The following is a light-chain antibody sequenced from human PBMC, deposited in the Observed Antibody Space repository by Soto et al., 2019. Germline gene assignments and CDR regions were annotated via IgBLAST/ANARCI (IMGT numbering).Light chain of an antibody. CDR2: ADS. V-gene: IGKV3D-11*02. CDR3: QQRYNWPIT. CDR1: QSVSSSY. Sequence: EIVLTQSPGTLSLSPGERATRSCRASQSVSSSYLAWYQQKPGQAPRVPIYADSNRATGIPARFSGSGAGTDFTLTISSLEPEDFSVYYCQQRYNWPITFGQGTRLEIK. J-gene: IGKJ5*01.